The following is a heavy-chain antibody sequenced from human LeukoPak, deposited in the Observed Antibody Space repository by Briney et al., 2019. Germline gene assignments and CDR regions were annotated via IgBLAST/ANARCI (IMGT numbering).Heavy chain of an antibody. CDR1: GFSFASYE. V-gene: IGHV3-21*01. CDR3: ARDIVMNSSGWYY. Sequence: GGSLRLSCAASGFSFASYEMNWVRQAPGKGLEWVSSISSSSSYIYYADSVKGRFTISRDNAKNSLYLQMNSLRAEDTAVYYCARDIVMNSSGWYYWGQGTLVTVSS. CDR2: ISSSSSYI. J-gene: IGHJ4*02. D-gene: IGHD6-19*01.